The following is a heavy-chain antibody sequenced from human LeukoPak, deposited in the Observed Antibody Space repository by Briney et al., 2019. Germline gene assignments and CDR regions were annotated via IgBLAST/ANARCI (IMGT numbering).Heavy chain of an antibody. Sequence: PGGSLRLSCAASGFTFSSYSMNWVRQAPGKGLEWVSYISSSSSTIYYADSAKGRFTISRDNAKNSLYLQMNSLRDEDTAVYYCARDRFYDILTGHFAYFDYWGQGTLVTVSS. CDR3: ARDRFYDILTGHFAYFDY. CDR2: ISSSSSTI. J-gene: IGHJ4*02. D-gene: IGHD3-9*01. CDR1: GFTFSSYS. V-gene: IGHV3-48*02.